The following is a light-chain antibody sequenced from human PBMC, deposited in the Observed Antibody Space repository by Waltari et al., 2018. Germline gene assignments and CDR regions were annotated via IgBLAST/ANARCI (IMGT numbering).Light chain of an antibody. CDR2: GDT. CDR1: SNNVGSSA. CDR3: STWDYSRSAAA. V-gene: IGLV1-44*01. J-gene: IGLJ2*01. Sequence: QSALTQEASVSGTVGQKVTLSCTGNSNNVGSSAVGWYQQISHGAPKIVMFGDTQPTGSPDRFAGSRSGTKASLNISGDQPEDEADDYCSTWDYSRSAAAFGGGTKLTVL.